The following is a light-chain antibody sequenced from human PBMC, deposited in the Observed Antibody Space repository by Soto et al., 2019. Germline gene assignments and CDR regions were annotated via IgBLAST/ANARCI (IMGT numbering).Light chain of an antibody. Sequence: EIALTQSPGTLSLSPGERATLSCRASQSVSSSYLAWYQQKPGQAPRLLIYGASSRATGIPDRFSGSGSGTDFTLTISRMEPEDFAVYYCQQYGSSPRTFGKGTKVDI. CDR1: QSVSSSY. J-gene: IGKJ1*01. V-gene: IGKV3-20*01. CDR3: QQYGSSPRT. CDR2: GAS.